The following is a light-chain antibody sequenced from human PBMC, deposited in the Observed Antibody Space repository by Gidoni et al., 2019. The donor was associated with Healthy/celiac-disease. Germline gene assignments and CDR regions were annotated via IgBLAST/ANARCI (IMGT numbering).Light chain of an antibody. CDR2: EGS. V-gene: IGLV2-23*03. CDR3: CSYAGSSTFVV. Sequence: QSALTQPASVSGSPGTSITISCTGTSSDVGSYNLVSWYQQHPGKAPKLMMYEGSKRPSGVSNRFSGSKSGNTASLTISGLQAEDEADYYCCSYAGSSTFVVCGGGTKLTVL. CDR1: SSDVGSYNL. J-gene: IGLJ2*01.